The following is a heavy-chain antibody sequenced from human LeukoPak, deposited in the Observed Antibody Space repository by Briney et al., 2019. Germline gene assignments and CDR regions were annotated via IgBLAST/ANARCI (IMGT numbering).Heavy chain of an antibody. CDR3: ARTFHYYDSSGYYA. J-gene: IGHJ5*02. V-gene: IGHV1-2*02. CDR2: INPNSGGT. D-gene: IGHD3-22*01. CDR1: GYTFTGYY. Sequence: ASVKVSCKASGYTFTGYYVHWVRQAPGQGLEWMGWINPNSGGTNYAQKFQGRVTMTRDTSISTAYMELSRLRSDDTAVYYCARTFHYYDSSGYYAWGQGTLVTVSS.